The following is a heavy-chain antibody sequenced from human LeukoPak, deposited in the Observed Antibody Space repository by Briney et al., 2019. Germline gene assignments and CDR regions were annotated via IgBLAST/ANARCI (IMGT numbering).Heavy chain of an antibody. V-gene: IGHV3-21*04. CDR2: ISSSSSYM. D-gene: IGHD4-23*01. Sequence: GGSLRLSCAASGFTFSTYTMNWVRQAPGKGLEWVSFISSSSSYMYYADSVKGRFAISRDNTKKSLYLQMNSLRAEDTAVYYCAKGGGNSVIYYYYGMDVWGQGTTVTVSS. CDR1: GFTFSTYT. CDR3: AKGGGNSVIYYYYGMDV. J-gene: IGHJ6*02.